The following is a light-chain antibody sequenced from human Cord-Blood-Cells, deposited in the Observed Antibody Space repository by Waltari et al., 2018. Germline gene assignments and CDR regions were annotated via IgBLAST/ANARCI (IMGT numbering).Light chain of an antibody. Sequence: DIQINQSPSSLSASVGNRVTITCLASQSISSYLNWYQQKPGKAPKLLIYAASSLQSGVPSRFSGSGSGTDFTLTISSLQPEDFATYYCQQSYSTPWTFGQGTKVEIK. CDR3: QQSYSTPWT. CDR1: QSISSY. J-gene: IGKJ1*01. V-gene: IGKV1-39*01. CDR2: AAS.